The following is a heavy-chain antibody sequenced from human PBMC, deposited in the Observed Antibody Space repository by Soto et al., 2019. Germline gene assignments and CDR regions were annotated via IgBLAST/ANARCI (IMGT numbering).Heavy chain of an antibody. Sequence: SETLSLTCTVSGGSVSSSSYYWGWVRQPPGKGLEWIGSVYYSGSTYYNPSLESRVTISVDKSKNQFSLKLMSLSAADTAVYDCGRLEGLATISYYFDYWGQGALVTVSS. D-gene: IGHD3-9*01. CDR2: VYYSGST. J-gene: IGHJ4*02. CDR1: GGSVSSSSYY. CDR3: GRLEGLATISYYFDY. V-gene: IGHV4-39*01.